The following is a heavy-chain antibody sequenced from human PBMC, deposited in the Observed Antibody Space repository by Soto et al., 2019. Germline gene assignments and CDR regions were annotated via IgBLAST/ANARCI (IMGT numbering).Heavy chain of an antibody. CDR2: IIPSFGTA. J-gene: IGHJ5*02. CDR3: ARSLAVAGPMGMINWFDP. D-gene: IGHD6-19*01. V-gene: IGHV1-69*13. Sequence: GASVKVSCKASGGTFSSYAISWVRQAPGQGLEWMGGIIPSFGTANYAQKFQGRVTITADESTSTAYMELSSLRSEDTAVYYCARSLAVAGPMGMINWFDPWGQGTLVTVSS. CDR1: GGTFSSYA.